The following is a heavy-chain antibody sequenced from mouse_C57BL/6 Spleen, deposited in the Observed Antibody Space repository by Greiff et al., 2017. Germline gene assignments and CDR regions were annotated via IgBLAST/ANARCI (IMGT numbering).Heavy chain of an antibody. CDR2: IDPEDGDT. D-gene: IGHD1-1*01. CDR1: GFNIKDYY. V-gene: IGHV14-1*01. J-gene: IGHJ4*01. Sequence: EVKLMESGAELVRPGASVKLSCTASGFNIKDYYMHWVKQRPEQGLEWIGRIDPEDGDTEYAPKFQGKATMTADTSSNTAYLQLSSLTSEDTAVYYCTTGYYYGSSSYAMDYWGQGTSVTVSS. CDR3: TTGYYYGSSSYAMDY.